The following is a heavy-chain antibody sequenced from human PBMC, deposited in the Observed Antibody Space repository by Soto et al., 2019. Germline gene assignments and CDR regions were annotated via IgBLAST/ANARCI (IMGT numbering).Heavy chain of an antibody. V-gene: IGHV3-23*01. J-gene: IGHJ5*02. CDR1: GFTFSSYA. CDR3: AKDAFSSSLMRDWFDP. CDR2: ISGSGGST. D-gene: IGHD6-13*01. Sequence: EVQLLESGGGLVQPGGSLRLSCAASGFTFSSYAMSWVRQAPGKGLEWVSAISGSGGSTYYADSVKGRFTISRDNSKNTLYLQMNSLRAEDTAVYYCAKDAFSSSLMRDWFDPWGQGTLVTVSS.